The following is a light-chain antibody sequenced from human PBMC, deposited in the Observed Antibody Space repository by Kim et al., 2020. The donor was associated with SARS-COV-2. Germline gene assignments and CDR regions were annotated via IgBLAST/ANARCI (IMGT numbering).Light chain of an antibody. CDR3: CSYAGSYTSYVV. J-gene: IGLJ2*01. Sequence: VTISYTRPSSDVGGYNYVSWYQQHPGKDHKLMIYDVSKRPSGVPDRFSGSKSGNTASLTISGLQAEDEADYYCCSYAGSYTSYVVFGGGTQLTVL. CDR1: SSDVGGYNY. CDR2: DVS. V-gene: IGLV2-11*01.